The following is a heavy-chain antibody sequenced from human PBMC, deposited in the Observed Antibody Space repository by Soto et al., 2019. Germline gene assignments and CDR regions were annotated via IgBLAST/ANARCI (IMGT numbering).Heavy chain of an antibody. CDR3: AREGLLWVGGESKYYGVDV. V-gene: IGHV1-18*01. CDR2: ISAYNGNT. D-gene: IGHD3-10*01. J-gene: IGHJ6*02. Sequence: QVQLVQSGAEVKKPGASVKVSCKASGYTFTSYGISWVRQAPGQGLEWMGWISAYNGNTNYAQKFQGRVTMITDTSTSTAYMELRGLRSDDTAVYYCAREGLLWVGGESKYYGVDVWGQGTTVTVSS. CDR1: GYTFTSYG.